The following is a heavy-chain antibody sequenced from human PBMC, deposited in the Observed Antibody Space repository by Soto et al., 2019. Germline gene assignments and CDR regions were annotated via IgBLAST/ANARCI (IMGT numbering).Heavy chain of an antibody. D-gene: IGHD3-3*01. CDR2: INHDGTEK. Sequence: EVQLVESGGGLVQPGGSLRLWCAASVCTFSNYWMSWVRQAPGQGLEWVANINHDGTEKYYVDSVKGRFTISRDNAKNSVYLHINRRRAEDTAPYYCAGARDFWSTYFDSWGQGTLVNVSS. V-gene: IGHV3-7*03. CDR1: VCTFSNYW. J-gene: IGHJ4*02. CDR3: AGARDFWSTYFDS.